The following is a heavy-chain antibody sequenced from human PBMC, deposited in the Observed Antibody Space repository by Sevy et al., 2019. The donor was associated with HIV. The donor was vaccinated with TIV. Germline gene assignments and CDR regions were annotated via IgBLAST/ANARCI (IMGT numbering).Heavy chain of an antibody. CDR3: AIVPRGQVWYSGSLGGYYYHMDV. Sequence: SETLSLSCSVSGGSVSSGTYYWSWIRQPPGKGLEWIGHIYKTGSKNYKLSLQSRVTISVDTSTNQFSLRLRSVTAADTAVYYCAIVPRGQVWYSGSLGGYYYHMDVWGKGTTVTVSS. D-gene: IGHD3-10*01. CDR1: GGSVSSGTYY. V-gene: IGHV4-61*01. CDR2: IYKTGSK. J-gene: IGHJ6*03.